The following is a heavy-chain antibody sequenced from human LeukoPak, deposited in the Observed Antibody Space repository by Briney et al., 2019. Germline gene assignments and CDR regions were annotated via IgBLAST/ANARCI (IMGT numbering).Heavy chain of an antibody. CDR1: GFTFSSYR. J-gene: IGHJ3*02. V-gene: IGHV4-39*07. D-gene: IGHD6-19*01. Sequence: GSLRLSCAASGFTFSSYRMSWVRQPPGKGLEWIGSIYYSGSTYYNPSLKSRVTISVDTSKNQFSLKLTSVTAADTAVYYCAPRGGWNAFDIWGQGTMVTVSS. CDR2: IYYSGST. CDR3: APRGGWNAFDI.